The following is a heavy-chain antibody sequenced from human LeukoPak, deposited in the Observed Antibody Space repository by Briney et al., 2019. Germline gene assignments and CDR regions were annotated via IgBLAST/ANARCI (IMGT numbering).Heavy chain of an antibody. CDR2: ISGSASSA. Sequence: GASLRLSCAASGFTFSNYAMRWVRQAPGKGLELVSSISGSASSAYYADSVKGRFTISRDNSKNTLFLQMNSLRAEDTAVYYCAKAGSRAAPGNYYFDYWGQGTLVTVSS. CDR1: GFTFSNYA. D-gene: IGHD6-13*01. CDR3: AKAGSRAAPGNYYFDY. V-gene: IGHV3-23*01. J-gene: IGHJ4*02.